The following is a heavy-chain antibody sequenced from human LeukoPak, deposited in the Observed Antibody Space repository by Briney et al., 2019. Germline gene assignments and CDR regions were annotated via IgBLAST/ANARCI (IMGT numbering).Heavy chain of an antibody. D-gene: IGHD2-15*01. CDR3: ATLPFRSYDIVVVVAADYGMDV. CDR1: GYTLTELS. Sequence: ASVKVSCKVFGYTLTELSMHWVRQAPAKGLEWMGGFDPEDGETIYAQKFQGRVTMTEDTSTDTAYMELSSLRSEDTAVYYCATLPFRSYDIVVVVAADYGMDVWGQGTKVTVSS. V-gene: IGHV1-24*01. CDR2: FDPEDGET. J-gene: IGHJ6*02.